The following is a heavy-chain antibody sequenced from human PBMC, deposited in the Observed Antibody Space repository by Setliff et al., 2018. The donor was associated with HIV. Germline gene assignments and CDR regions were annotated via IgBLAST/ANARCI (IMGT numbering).Heavy chain of an antibody. CDR2: INPSGGST. J-gene: IGHJ6*03. V-gene: IGHV1-46*01. CDR1: GYTFTSDY. CDR3: ASGKGVRGVIIRGGLDV. D-gene: IGHD3-10*01. Sequence: ASVKVSCKASGYTFTSDYMHWVRQAPGQGLEWMGIINPSGGSTSYAQKFQGRITMTRDTSTSTVYMELSSLTSEDTAVYYCASGKGVRGVIIRGGLDVWGKGTTVTVS.